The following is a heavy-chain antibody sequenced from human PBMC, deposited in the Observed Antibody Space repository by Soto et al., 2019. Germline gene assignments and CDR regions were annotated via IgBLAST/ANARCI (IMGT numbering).Heavy chain of an antibody. CDR3: ARVTDTAMPYYYYYGMDV. J-gene: IGHJ6*02. D-gene: IGHD5-18*01. CDR1: GASISSTRYY. Sequence: SETLSLTCTVSGASISSTRYYWGWIRQPPGQGLEWIGNIYYSGYAYYNPSLKSRVTISVDTSKNQFSLKLSSVTAADTAVYYCARVTDTAMPYYYYYGMDVWGQGTTVTVSS. V-gene: IGHV4-39*07. CDR2: IYYSGYA.